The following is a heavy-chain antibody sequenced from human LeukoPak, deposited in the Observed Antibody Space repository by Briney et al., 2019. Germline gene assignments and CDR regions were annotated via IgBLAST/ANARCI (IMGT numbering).Heavy chain of an antibody. CDR2: IKSKIDGETT. CDR1: GFALSKAW. Sequence: PLRTLRLSSAASGFALSKAWMSAGRPTPGKRLWRGWRIKSKIDGETTDYAATVKGRFTISRDDSKNTLYLQMSSLNPEDTAVYYCVTPLMKTSNYWGQGTLVTVTS. D-gene: IGHD2-8*01. V-gene: IGHV3-15*01. J-gene: IGHJ4*02. CDR3: VTPLMKTSNY.